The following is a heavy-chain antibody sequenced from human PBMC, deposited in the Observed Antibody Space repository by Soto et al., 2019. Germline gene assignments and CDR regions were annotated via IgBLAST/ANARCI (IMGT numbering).Heavy chain of an antibody. D-gene: IGHD6-19*01. CDR1: GGSISSSSYY. V-gene: IGHV4-39*01. CDR2: IYYSGST. J-gene: IGHJ5*02. Sequence: QLQLQESGPGLVKPSETLSLTCTVSGGSISSSSYYWGWIRQPPGKGLEWIGSIYYSGSTYYNPSLKSRVTISVDTSKNQFSLKLSSVTAADTAVYYCARLRFVVAGTVNWFDPWGQGTLVTVSS. CDR3: ARLRFVVAGTVNWFDP.